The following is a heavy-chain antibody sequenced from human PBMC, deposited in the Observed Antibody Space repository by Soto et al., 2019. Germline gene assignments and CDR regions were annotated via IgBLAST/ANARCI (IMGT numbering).Heavy chain of an antibody. Sequence: QVRLVQSGAEVKKPASSVKVSCKASGGTLSNHAINWVRQAPGQGPEWVGVIILPFGTPNYAQKFQGRVTXXXXXXXXXXXXXXXXXXXXXXXXXXXXXXXXXXXXIDYWGQGSLVTVSS. V-gene: IGHV1-69*13. CDR1: GGTLSNHA. J-gene: IGHJ4*02. CDR3: XXXXXXXXXIDY. CDR2: IILPFGTP.